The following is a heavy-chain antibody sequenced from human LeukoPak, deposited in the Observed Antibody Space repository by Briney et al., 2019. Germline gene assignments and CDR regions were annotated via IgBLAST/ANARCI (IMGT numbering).Heavy chain of an antibody. CDR2: ISGSGGST. D-gene: IGHD3-10*01. V-gene: IGHV3-23*01. CDR1: GFTFSSYA. Sequence: PGGSLRLSCAASGFTFSSYAMSWVRQAPGKGLEWVSAISGSGGSTYYADSVKGRFTISRDNSKNTLYLQMNSLRAEDTAVYYCAKDPSINYYGSGNQTWGDYWGQGTLVTVSS. CDR3: AKDPSINYYGSGNQTWGDY. J-gene: IGHJ4*02.